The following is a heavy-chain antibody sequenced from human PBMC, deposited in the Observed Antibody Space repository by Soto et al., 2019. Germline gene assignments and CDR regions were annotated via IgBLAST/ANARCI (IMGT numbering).Heavy chain of an antibody. CDR2: LSTYNGNT. CDR1: GYTFTSYG. J-gene: IGHJ3*01. CDR3: ARVKNWGYSFDY. Sequence: ASVKVSCKASGYTFTSYGISWVRQAPGQGLEWMGWLSTYNGNTNYAQKLQARVTMTTDTSTSTAYMELRSLRSDDSAVYYGARVKNWGYSFDYWGQGTMVTVSS. D-gene: IGHD7-27*01. V-gene: IGHV1-18*01.